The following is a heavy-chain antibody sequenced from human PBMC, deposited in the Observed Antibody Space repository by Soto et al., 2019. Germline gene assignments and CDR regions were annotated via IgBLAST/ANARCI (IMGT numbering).Heavy chain of an antibody. D-gene: IGHD3-9*01. Sequence: GGSLRLSCAASGFTFSSHIMNWVRQAPGKGLEWVSYVSSGGTTTYYADSVKGRFTISRDNAKNSLYLQMNSLRDEDTAVYYCARDNGEGPYDILAGDVWVQGTTVTVSS. V-gene: IGHV3-48*02. CDR3: ARDNGEGPYDILAGDV. CDR1: GFTFSSHI. J-gene: IGHJ6*02. CDR2: VSSGGTTT.